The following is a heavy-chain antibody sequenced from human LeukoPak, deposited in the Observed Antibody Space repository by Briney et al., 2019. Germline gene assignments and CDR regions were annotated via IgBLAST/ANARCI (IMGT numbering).Heavy chain of an antibody. J-gene: IGHJ4*02. D-gene: IGHD6-19*01. CDR3: ARIKSSGWYYDY. CDR2: VYYSRGT. Sequence: SETLSLTCTVSGDSISNSGYYWGWIRQSPGKGLEWIGSVYYSRGTYYNPSLKSRVTLSVDTSKNQFSLRLSSVTAADTAVYYCARIKSSGWYYDYWGQGTLVTVSS. CDR1: GDSISNSGYY. V-gene: IGHV4-39*07.